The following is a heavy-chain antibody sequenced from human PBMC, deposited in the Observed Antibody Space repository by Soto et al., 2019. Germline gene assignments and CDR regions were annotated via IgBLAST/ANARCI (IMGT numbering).Heavy chain of an antibody. CDR2: IWYDGSNK. V-gene: IGHV3-33*01. CDR3: ARSGDHDYYYAMDV. CDR1: GFAFSNYG. Sequence: QVQLVESGGGVVQPGRSLRLSCAASGFAFSNYGMHWVRQAPGKGLEWVAVIWYDGSNKYYADSVKGRFTISRDNSKNTLYVQMNSLRVEDTAVYYCARSGDHDYYYAMDVWGQGTTVTVSS. J-gene: IGHJ6*02. D-gene: IGHD2-21*02.